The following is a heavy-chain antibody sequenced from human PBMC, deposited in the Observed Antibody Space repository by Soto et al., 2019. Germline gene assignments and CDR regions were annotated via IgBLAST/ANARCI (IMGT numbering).Heavy chain of an antibody. CDR1: GFTFSSYW. D-gene: IGHD2-15*01. J-gene: IGHJ3*02. CDR2: IKQDGSEK. Sequence: GGSRRLSCAASGFTFSSYWMSWVRQAPGKGLEWVANIKQDGSEKYYVDSVKGRFTISRDNAKNSLYLQMNSLRAEDTAVYYCARDRYCSGGSCYPDAFDIWGQGTMVTVSS. CDR3: ARDRYCSGGSCYPDAFDI. V-gene: IGHV3-7*05.